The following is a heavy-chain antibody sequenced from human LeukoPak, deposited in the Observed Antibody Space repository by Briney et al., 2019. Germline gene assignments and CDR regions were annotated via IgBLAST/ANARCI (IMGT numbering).Heavy chain of an antibody. V-gene: IGHV3-48*03. J-gene: IGHJ4*02. CDR3: ARAPKAAAPDW. CDR1: GFTFSSYE. Sequence: GGSLRLSCAASGFTFSSYEMNWVRQAPGKGLEWVSYISSSGSTIYYADSVKGRFTISRDNAKNSLYLQMNSLRAEDTAVYYCARAPKAAAPDWWGQGTLVTVSS. CDR2: ISSSGSTI. D-gene: IGHD6-13*01.